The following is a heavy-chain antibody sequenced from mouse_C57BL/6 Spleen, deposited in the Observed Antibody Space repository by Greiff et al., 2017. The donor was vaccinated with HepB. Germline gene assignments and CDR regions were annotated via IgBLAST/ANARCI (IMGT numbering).Heavy chain of an antibody. CDR2: ISDGGSYT. CDR3: ARTTYFDY. CDR1: GFTFSSYA. J-gene: IGHJ2*01. D-gene: IGHD2-13*01. V-gene: IGHV5-4*01. Sequence: DVQLVESGGGLVKPGGSLKLSCAASGFTFSSYAMSWVRQTPEKRLEWVATISDGGSYTYYPDNVKGRFTISRDNAKNNLYLQMSHLKSEDTAMYYCARTTYFDYWGQGTTLTVSS.